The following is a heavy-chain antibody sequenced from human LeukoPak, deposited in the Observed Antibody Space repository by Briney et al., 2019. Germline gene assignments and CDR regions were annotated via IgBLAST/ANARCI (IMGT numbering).Heavy chain of an antibody. V-gene: IGHV1-2*02. J-gene: IGHJ4*02. Sequence: VASVKVSCKASGYTFTGYYMHWVRQAPGQGLEWMGWINPNSGGTDYAQKFQGRVTMTRDTSISTAYMELSRLRSEDTAVYYCARQKRGHIDYWGQGTLVTVSS. CDR3: ARQKRGHIDY. CDR1: GYTFTGYY. CDR2: INPNSGGT.